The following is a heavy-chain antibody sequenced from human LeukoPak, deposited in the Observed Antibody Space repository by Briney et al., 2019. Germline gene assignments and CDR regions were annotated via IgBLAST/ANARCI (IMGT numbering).Heavy chain of an antibody. CDR2: ISSSSSTI. CDR1: GFTFSSYS. D-gene: IGHD5-12*01. J-gene: IGHJ4*02. CDR3: ARDRGYSGYDFDY. Sequence: PGGSLKLSCAASGFTFSSYSMNWVRQAPGKGLEWVSYISSSSSTIYYADSVKGRFTISRDNAKNSLYLQMNSLRAEDTAVYYCARDRGYSGYDFDYWGQGTLVTVSS. V-gene: IGHV3-48*01.